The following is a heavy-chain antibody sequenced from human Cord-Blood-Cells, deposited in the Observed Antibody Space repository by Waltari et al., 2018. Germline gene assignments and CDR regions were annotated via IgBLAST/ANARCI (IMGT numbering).Heavy chain of an antibody. CDR2: INHTGST. CDR1: GGSFSGYY. CDR3: ARVFRIRVGMPGLWYFDL. V-gene: IGHV4-34*01. D-gene: IGHD2-21*01. Sequence: QVQLQQWGAGLLKPSETLSLTCAVYGGSFSGYYWSWIRQPPGKGLEWIGEINHTGSTNYNPSLKSRGTISVDTSKNQFSLKLSSVTAADTAVYYCARVFRIRVGMPGLWYFDLWGRGTLVTVSS. J-gene: IGHJ2*01.